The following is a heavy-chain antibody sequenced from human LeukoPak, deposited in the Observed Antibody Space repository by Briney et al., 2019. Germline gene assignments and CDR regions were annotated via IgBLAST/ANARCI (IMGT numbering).Heavy chain of an antibody. CDR1: GFTFSSYW. CDR3: ARDGCSSTSCQGDYYYYMDV. J-gene: IGHJ6*03. V-gene: IGHV3-74*01. D-gene: IGHD2-2*01. CDR2: VSSDGGST. Sequence: RGSLRLSCAASGFTFSSYWMHWVRQAPGKGLVWVSRVSSDGGSTSYADSVKGRFTISRDNAKNTLYLQMNSLRAEDTAVYYCARDGCSSTSCQGDYYYYMDVWGKGTTVTVSS.